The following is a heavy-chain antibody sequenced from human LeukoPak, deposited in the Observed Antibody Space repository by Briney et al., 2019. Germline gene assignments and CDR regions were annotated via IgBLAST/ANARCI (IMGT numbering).Heavy chain of an antibody. J-gene: IGHJ4*02. CDR1: GFTFNSYA. CDR2: ISGSGGST. CDR3: ARVDIVATMDY. V-gene: IGHV3-23*01. Sequence: GGSLRLSCAASGFTFNSYAMSWVRQAPGKGLEWVSAISGSGGSTYYADSVKGRFTISRDNSKNTLYLQMNSLRAEDTAVYYCARVDIVATMDYWGQGTLVTVSS. D-gene: IGHD5-12*01.